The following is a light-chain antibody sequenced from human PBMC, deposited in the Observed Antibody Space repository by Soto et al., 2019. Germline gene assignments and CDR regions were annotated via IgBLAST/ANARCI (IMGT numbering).Light chain of an antibody. J-gene: IGKJ4*01. Sequence: DIQMTQSPSTLSASVGDRVTITCRASQSINSWLAWYQQKPGKAPKLLIYKASGLESGVPSRFSGSGSGTAFTLTSSSPQPDDFATYSGQQYINYPLTYGGGTKVEIK. CDR1: QSINSW. V-gene: IGKV1-5*03. CDR2: KAS. CDR3: QQYINYPLT.